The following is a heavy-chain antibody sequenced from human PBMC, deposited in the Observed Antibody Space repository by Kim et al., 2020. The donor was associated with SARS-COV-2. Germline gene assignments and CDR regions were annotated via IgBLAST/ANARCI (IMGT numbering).Heavy chain of an antibody. J-gene: IGHJ3*02. CDR2: IKQDGSEK. Sequence: GGSLRLFCAVSGFTFSTYWMSWVRQAPGKGLEWVANIKQDGSEKYYLDSVKGRFTISRDNAKNSLYLQMNSLRAEDTAIYYCARDMDSGSGSRSIGTFDIWGQGTMVTVSS. CDR3: ARDMDSGSGSRSIGTFDI. V-gene: IGHV3-7*03. D-gene: IGHD3-10*01. CDR1: GFTFSTYW.